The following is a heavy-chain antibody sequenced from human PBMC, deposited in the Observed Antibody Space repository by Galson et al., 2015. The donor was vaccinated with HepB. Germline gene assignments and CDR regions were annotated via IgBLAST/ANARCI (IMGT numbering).Heavy chain of an antibody. D-gene: IGHD2-15*01. CDR2: IVVGSGNT. CDR3: AAERSGWHTLYGMDV. V-gene: IGHV1-58*02. J-gene: IGHJ6*02. CDR1: GFTFTSSA. Sequence: SVKVSCKASGFTFTSSAMQWVRQARGQRLEWIGWIVVGSGNTNYAQKFQERVTITRDMSTSTAYMELSSLRSEDTAVYYCAAERSGWHTLYGMDVWGQGTTVTVSS.